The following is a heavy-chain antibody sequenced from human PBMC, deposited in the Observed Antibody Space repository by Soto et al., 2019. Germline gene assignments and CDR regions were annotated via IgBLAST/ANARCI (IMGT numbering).Heavy chain of an antibody. V-gene: IGHV2-5*02. CDR2: IYWDDDK. J-gene: IGHJ4*02. Sequence: QITLTESGPTLVKPTQPLTLTCTFSGFSLSTSGLGVGWIRQPPGKALEWLALIYWDDDKRYSPSLKSRLTITKDTSKNQVVLTLTNMYPMDTATYYCAHRRQILHYWGQGILVTVSS. CDR1: GFSLSTSGLG. CDR3: AHRRQILHY.